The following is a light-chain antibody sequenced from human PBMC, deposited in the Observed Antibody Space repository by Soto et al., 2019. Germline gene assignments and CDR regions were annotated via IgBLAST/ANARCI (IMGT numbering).Light chain of an antibody. CDR1: NIGSKS. CDR3: QVWDSSSDHPGV. V-gene: IGLV3-21*02. CDR2: DDS. J-gene: IGLJ1*01. Sequence: SYELTQPPSVSVAPGQTARMTCGGNNIGSKSVQWYQQKPGQAPVLVVYDDSDRPSGIPERFSGSNSGNTATLTISRVEAGDEADYYCQVWDSSSDHPGVFGTGTKLTV.